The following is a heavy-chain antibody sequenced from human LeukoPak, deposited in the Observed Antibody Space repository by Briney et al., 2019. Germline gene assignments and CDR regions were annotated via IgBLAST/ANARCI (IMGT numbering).Heavy chain of an antibody. CDR3: AKATYYYDSSGYDY. V-gene: IGHV3-23*01. CDR2: ISGSGGST. CDR1: GFTFSSYA. D-gene: IGHD3-22*01. Sequence: GRSLRLSCPASGFTFSSYAMSWVRQAAGKGLGWVSAISGSGGSTYYADSLKSRFTISRDNSKNTLYLQMNSLRAEDTAVYYCAKATYYYDSSGYDYWGQGTLVTVSS. J-gene: IGHJ4*02.